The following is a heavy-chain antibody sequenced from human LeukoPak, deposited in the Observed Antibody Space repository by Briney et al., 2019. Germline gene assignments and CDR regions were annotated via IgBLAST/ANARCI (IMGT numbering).Heavy chain of an antibody. CDR3: ARDSSVSDFDY. J-gene: IGHJ4*02. Sequence: PGGSLRLSCAASGFTFSRYWMHWVRQAPGKGLVWVSRIKIDGSGIGYADSVKGRFTISRDNAKNTLYPQMNSLRAEDTAVYYCARDSSVSDFDYWGQGTLVTVSS. CDR1: GFTFSRYW. D-gene: IGHD3-10*01. V-gene: IGHV3-74*01. CDR2: IKIDGSGI.